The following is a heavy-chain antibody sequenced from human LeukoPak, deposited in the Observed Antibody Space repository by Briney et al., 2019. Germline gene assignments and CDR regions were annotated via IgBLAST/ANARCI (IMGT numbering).Heavy chain of an antibody. D-gene: IGHD6-19*01. V-gene: IGHV1-18*01. Sequence: PGASVKVSCKASGYTFTSYGISWVRQAPGQGLEWMGWISAHNGNTNYAQKLQGRVTMTTDTSTSTAYMELRSLRSDDTAVYYCARESGGSGWPYNWFDPWGQGTLVTVSS. CDR1: GYTFTSYG. CDR3: ARESGGSGWPYNWFDP. CDR2: ISAHNGNT. J-gene: IGHJ5*02.